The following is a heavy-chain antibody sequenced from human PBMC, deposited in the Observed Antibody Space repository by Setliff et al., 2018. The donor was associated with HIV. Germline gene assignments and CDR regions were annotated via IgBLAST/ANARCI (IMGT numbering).Heavy chain of an antibody. CDR1: GGTFSSYA. D-gene: IGHD3-10*01. V-gene: IGHV1-69*05. CDR3: ARVADRYYYGSGSQYYFDY. CDR2: IIPIFGTA. J-gene: IGHJ4*02. Sequence: SVKVSCQASGGTFSSYAISWVRQAPGQGLEWMGGIIPIFGTANYAQKFQGRVTITTDESTSTAYMELSSLRSEDTAVYYCARVADRYYYGSGSQYYFDYWGQGTLVTVSS.